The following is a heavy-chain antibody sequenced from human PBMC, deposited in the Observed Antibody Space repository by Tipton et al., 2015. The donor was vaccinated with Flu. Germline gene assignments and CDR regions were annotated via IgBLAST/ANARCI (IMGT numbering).Heavy chain of an antibody. Sequence: SLRLSCAASGFTFDSYAMSWVRQAPGKGLEWVSSISVSGGSTKIADSVEGRFTVSRDNSKNTLYLQMNSLRVEDTAVYYCAKTENGGWLFDAFHVWGQGTMVTVSS. CDR1: GFTFDSYA. V-gene: IGHV3-23*01. CDR2: ISVSGGST. J-gene: IGHJ3*01. CDR3: AKTENGGWLFDAFHV. D-gene: IGHD3-9*01.